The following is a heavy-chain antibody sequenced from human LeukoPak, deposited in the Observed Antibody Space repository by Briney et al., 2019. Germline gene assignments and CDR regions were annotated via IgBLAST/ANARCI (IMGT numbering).Heavy chain of an antibody. CDR2: IYYSGST. D-gene: IGHD6-13*01. Sequence: SETLSLTCTVSGGSISSHYWSWIRQPPGKGLEWIGYIYYSGSTNYNPSLKSRVTISVDTSKNQFSLKLSSVTAADTAVYYCGGRLGYSSSWFLPFDPWGQGTLVTVSS. V-gene: IGHV4-59*11. J-gene: IGHJ5*02. CDR3: GGRLGYSSSWFLPFDP. CDR1: GGSISSHY.